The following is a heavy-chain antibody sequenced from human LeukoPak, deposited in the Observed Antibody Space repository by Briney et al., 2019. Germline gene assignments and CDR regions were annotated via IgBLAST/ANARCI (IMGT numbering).Heavy chain of an antibody. J-gene: IGHJ4*02. CDR2: IYSGGST. Sequence: GGSLRLSCAASGFTVSSNYMSWVRQAPGKGLEWVSVIYSGGSTYYGDSVKGRFTISRDNSKNTLYLQMNSLRAEDPAVYYCTASGYYDISFDYWGPGTLVTVSS. V-gene: IGHV3-53*01. D-gene: IGHD3-9*01. CDR3: TASGYYDISFDY. CDR1: GFTVSSNY.